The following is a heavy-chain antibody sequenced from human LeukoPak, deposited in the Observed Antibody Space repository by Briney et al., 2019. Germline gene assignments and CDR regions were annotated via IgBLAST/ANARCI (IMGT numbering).Heavy chain of an antibody. CDR2: IYWNADK. CDR3: AHSNSSSPHDY. J-gene: IGHJ4*02. Sequence: ESGPTLVKPTQTLTLTCTFSGFSLSTFGVGVGWTRQPPGKALEWLALIYWNADKRYSPSLKTRLTITKDTSKNQVVLTMTNMDPVDTATYYCAHSNSSSPHDYWGQGTLVTVSS. D-gene: IGHD6-13*01. V-gene: IGHV2-5*01. CDR1: GFSLSTFGVG.